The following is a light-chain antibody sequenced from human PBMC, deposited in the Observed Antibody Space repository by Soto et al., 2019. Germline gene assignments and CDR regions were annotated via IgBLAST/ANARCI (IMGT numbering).Light chain of an antibody. Sequence: QSALTQPASVSGSPGQSITISCTGTSDDIGAYDRVSWFQQYPGEAPKIIIYEIVHRPSGISNRFSGSKSGNIASLTIFGLQAEDEADYYCGTWDTSLSPGGVVFGGGTKLTVL. CDR2: EIV. CDR3: GTWDTSLSPGGVV. CDR1: SDDIGAYDR. J-gene: IGLJ3*02. V-gene: IGLV2-14*01.